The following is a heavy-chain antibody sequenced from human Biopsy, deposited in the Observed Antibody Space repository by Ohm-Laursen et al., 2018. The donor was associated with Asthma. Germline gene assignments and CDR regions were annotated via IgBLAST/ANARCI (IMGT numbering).Heavy chain of an antibody. Sequence: SETLSLTCTVSGGSIISSSWWSWVRQTPGKGLEWIGEIYHSGPTNYNPSLKGRVTISVDKSKNQFSLKLTSVTAADTAVYYCAKIYDRLVLYGMDVWGQGTTVTVSS. CDR1: GGSIISSSW. CDR2: IYHSGPT. J-gene: IGHJ6*02. D-gene: IGHD6-19*01. CDR3: AKIYDRLVLYGMDV. V-gene: IGHV4-4*02.